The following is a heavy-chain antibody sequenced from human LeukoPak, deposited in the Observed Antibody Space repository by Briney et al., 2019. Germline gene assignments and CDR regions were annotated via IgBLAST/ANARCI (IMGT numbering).Heavy chain of an antibody. V-gene: IGHV1-2*02. CDR2: INPNSGGT. CDR1: GYTFTGYY. CDR3: ARGGGFGYCSSTSCLAFDY. D-gene: IGHD2-2*03. Sequence: GASVKVSCKASGYTFTGYYMHWVRQAPGQGLEWMGWINPNSGGTNYAQKFQGRVTMTRDTSISTAYMELSRLRSDDTAVYYCARGGGFGYCSSTSCLAFDYWGQGTLVTVSS. J-gene: IGHJ4*02.